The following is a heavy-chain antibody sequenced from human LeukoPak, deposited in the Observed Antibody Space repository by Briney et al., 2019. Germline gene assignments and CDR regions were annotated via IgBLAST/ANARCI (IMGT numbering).Heavy chain of an antibody. CDR2: MNPNSGNT. Sequence: GASVQVSCKASGYTFTSYDINWVRQATGQGLEWMGWMNPNSGNTGYAQKFQGRVTMNSNTSISTAYMELSSLRSEDTAVYYCARGNIVRGIRSDVWGQGTTVTVSS. J-gene: IGHJ6*02. D-gene: IGHD3-16*01. CDR3: ARGNIVRGIRSDV. CDR1: GYTFTSYD. V-gene: IGHV1-8*01.